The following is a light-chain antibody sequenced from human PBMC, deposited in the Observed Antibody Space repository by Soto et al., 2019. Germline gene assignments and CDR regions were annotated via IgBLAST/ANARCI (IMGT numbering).Light chain of an antibody. CDR1: QSISNY. Sequence: EIVLTQSPATLSLSPGETATLSCRASQSISNYVAWYQHKPGQAPRLLIYGESSRAPGIPARFSGSGSGTDFTLTISGLQSEDFAVYYCQQYNDWPRTFGGGTKVDIK. CDR2: GES. CDR3: QQYNDWPRT. J-gene: IGKJ4*02. V-gene: IGKV3-15*01.